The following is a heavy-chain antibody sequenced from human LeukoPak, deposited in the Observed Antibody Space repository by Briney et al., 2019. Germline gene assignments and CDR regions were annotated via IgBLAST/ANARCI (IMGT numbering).Heavy chain of an antibody. CDR3: ARWGVSSSSVNDAFDI. CDR2: IYYSGST. Sequence: SESLSLTCTVSGGSISNSSYYWGWIRQPPGKGLEWIGSIYYSGSTYYNPSLKSRVTISVDTSKNQFSLKLSSVTAADTAVYYCARWGVSSSSVNDAFDIWGQGTMVTVSS. D-gene: IGHD6-6*01. V-gene: IGHV4-39*07. CDR1: GGSISNSSYY. J-gene: IGHJ3*02.